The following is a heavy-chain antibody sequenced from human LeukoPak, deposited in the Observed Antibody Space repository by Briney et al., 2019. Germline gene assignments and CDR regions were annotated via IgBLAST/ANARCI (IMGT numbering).Heavy chain of an antibody. Sequence: GSLRLSCAASGFTFSSYSMNWVRQAPGKGLEWVSSISSSSSYIYYADSVKGRFTISRDNAKDSLYLQMNSLRAEDTAVYYCARDPADCSSTSCCTRRFDYWGQGTLVTVSS. V-gene: IGHV3-21*01. D-gene: IGHD2-2*02. CDR1: GFTFSSYS. J-gene: IGHJ4*02. CDR3: ARDPADCSSTSCCTRRFDY. CDR2: ISSSSSYI.